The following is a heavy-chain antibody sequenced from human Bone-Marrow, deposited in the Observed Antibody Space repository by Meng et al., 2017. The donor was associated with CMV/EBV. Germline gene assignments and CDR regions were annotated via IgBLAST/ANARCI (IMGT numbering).Heavy chain of an antibody. Sequence: ASVKVSCKVSGYDFLNHGISWVRQTPGQGLEWMGWITTYNDNRNYGEKFQDRLSLTTDTSTSTAYMELRSLTSDDTAVYYCARRPPIVEGATTFDYWGQGTLVTVSS. CDR3: ARRPPIVEGATTFDY. J-gene: IGHJ4*02. D-gene: IGHD2-21*01. CDR1: GYDFLNHG. CDR2: ITTYNDNR. V-gene: IGHV1-18*01.